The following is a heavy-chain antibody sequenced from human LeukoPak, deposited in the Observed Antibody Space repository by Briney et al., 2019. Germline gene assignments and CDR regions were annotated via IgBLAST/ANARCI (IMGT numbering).Heavy chain of an antibody. CDR1: LLTLSNNY. D-gene: IGHD3-22*01. J-gene: IGHJ4*02. CDR2: IYSGGST. Sequence: GWSLRLSRVPSLLTLSNNYMSWVRQAPGKGLEGVSVIYSGGSTYYADSVKGRFTISRDNSKKQLYLQMNSLRAEDTAVYYCARAYYYDSSGLYYFDYWGQGTLVTVSS. V-gene: IGHV3-66*01. CDR3: ARAYYYDSSGLYYFDY.